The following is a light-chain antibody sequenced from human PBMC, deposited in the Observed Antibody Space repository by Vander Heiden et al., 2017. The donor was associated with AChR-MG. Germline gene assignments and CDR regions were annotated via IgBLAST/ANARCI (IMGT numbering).Light chain of an antibody. CDR2: AAS. V-gene: IGKV1-39*01. CDR1: QSISTY. J-gene: IGKJ2*01. Sequence: DIQMTQSPSSLSASVGDRVTITCRASQSISTYLNWYQQKPGKAPKLLIYAASSLQSGVPSRFSAYGSGTDFTLTISSRQPEDFAIYYCQQSDSAPMYTFGQGTKVEIK. CDR3: QQSDSAPMYT.